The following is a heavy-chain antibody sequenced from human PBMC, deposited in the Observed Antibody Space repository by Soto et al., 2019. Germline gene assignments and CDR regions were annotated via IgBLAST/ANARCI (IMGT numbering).Heavy chain of an antibody. D-gene: IGHD6-19*01. Sequence: PGGSLRLSCAPSGFTFSSYAMIWVRQAPGKGLEWVSAISGSGGTTYYADSVQGRFTISRDNSKNTLYLQMNSLRAEDTAVYYCAKGALSSGWYWGQGTLVTVSS. CDR1: GFTFSSYA. CDR3: AKGALSSGWY. V-gene: IGHV3-23*01. CDR2: ISGSGGTT. J-gene: IGHJ4*02.